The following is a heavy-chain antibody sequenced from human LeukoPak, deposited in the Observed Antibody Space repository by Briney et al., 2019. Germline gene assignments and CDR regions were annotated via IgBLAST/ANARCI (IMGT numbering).Heavy chain of an antibody. CDR2: IKSNPDGGTA. Sequence: PGGSLRLSCAASGFTFTYAWMTWVRQAPGKGLEGVGRIKSNPDGGTADYAAPAKGRFTISRDDSRNTLYLQMNNLEIDDTAVYFCSTAVNGSYFDWGQGTLVIVSS. J-gene: IGHJ1*01. D-gene: IGHD1-26*01. CDR1: GFTFTYAW. V-gene: IGHV3-15*01. CDR3: STAVNGSYFD.